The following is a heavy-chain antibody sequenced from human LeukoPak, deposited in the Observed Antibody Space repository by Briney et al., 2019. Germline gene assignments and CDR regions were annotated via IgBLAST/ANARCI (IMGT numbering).Heavy chain of an antibody. CDR1: GGTFSSYA. CDR2: IIPIFGTA. J-gene: IGHJ6*02. V-gene: IGHV1-69*13. D-gene: IGHD2-8*01. Sequence: SVKVSCKASGGTFSSYAISWVRQAPGQGLEWMGGIIPIFGTANYAQKFQGRVTITADESTSTAYMELSSLRSEDTAVYYCARLYCTNGVSSRDCGMDVWGQGTTVTVSS. CDR3: ARLYCTNGVSSRDCGMDV.